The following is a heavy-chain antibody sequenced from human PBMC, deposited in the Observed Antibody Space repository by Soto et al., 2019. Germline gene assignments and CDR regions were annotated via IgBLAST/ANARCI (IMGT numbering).Heavy chain of an antibody. J-gene: IGHJ4*02. CDR2: IYTSGNT. CDR3: ARVHYESVWGVYRYFDY. V-gene: IGHV4-4*07. D-gene: IGHD3-16*02. Sequence: PSETLSLTCTVSGGSISSYYWSWIRQPAGKGLQWIGRIYTSGNTNYNPSLESRVTMSVDTSKNQFSLRLSSVTAADTAVYYCARVHYESVWGVYRYFDYWGQGTQVTVSS. CDR1: GGSISSYY.